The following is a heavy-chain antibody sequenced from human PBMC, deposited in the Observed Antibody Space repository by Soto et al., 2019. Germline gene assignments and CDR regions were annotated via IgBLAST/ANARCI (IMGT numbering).Heavy chain of an antibody. CDR2: IYYSGST. V-gene: IGHV4-61*01. D-gene: IGHD2-21*02. CDR1: GGSVSSGSYY. Sequence: PSETLSLTCTVSGGSVSSGSYYWSWIRQPPGKGLEWIGYIYYSGSTNYNPSLKSRVTISVDTSKNQFSLKLSSVTAADTAVYYCARAKVVTAILDYWGQVTLVSVS. J-gene: IGHJ4*02. CDR3: ARAKVVTAILDY.